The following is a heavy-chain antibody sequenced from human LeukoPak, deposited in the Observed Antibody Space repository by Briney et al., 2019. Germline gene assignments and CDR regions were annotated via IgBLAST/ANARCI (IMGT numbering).Heavy chain of an antibody. Sequence: ASVKVSCKASGYTFTSYAMNWVRQAPGQGLEWMGWINTNTGNPTYAQGFTGRFVFSLDTSVSTAYLQISSLKAEDTAVYYCARVGPGDFDWSMHFDYWGQGTQVTVSS. CDR1: GYTFTSYA. V-gene: IGHV7-4-1*02. D-gene: IGHD3-9*01. CDR3: ARVGPGDFDWSMHFDY. CDR2: INTNTGNP. J-gene: IGHJ4*02.